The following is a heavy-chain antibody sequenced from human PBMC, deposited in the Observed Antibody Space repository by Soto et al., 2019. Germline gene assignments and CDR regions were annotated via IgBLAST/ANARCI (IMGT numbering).Heavy chain of an antibody. V-gene: IGHV6-1*01. CDR2: AYYRSKGYN. CDR1: GDSVSSNSAA. Sequence: SQTLSLTCAISGDSVSSNSAAWIWIRQSPSRGLEWLGRAYYRSKGYNDYELSVNSRITLNPDTSKNQFSLQLNSVTPEDTAVYYCARGNHNNWFDRWGQGSLFTVSS. CDR3: ARGNHNNWFDR. J-gene: IGHJ5*02.